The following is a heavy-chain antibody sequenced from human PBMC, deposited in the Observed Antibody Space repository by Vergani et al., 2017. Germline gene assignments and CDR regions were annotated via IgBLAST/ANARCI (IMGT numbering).Heavy chain of an antibody. CDR1: GDAISRDTYS. J-gene: IGHJ5*02. D-gene: IGHD6-19*01. V-gene: IGHV4-30-2*03. CDR3: ARHSTVEWLVKLGWIDP. CDR2: IYYSGST. Sequence: QLQLQESDSRLVNPSQTLSLTCTLSGDAISRDTYSWNWVRQPPGKPLEWIASIYYSGSTYYNPSLKSRVTISVDTSKNQFSLKLSSVTAADTAVYFCARHSTVEWLVKLGWIDPWGQGILVTVSS.